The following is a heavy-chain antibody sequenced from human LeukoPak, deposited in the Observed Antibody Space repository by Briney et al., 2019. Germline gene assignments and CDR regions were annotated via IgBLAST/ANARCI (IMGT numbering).Heavy chain of an antibody. CDR1: GFTFDDYA. V-gene: IGHV3-9*01. J-gene: IGHJ6*02. D-gene: IGHD5-18*01. CDR3: AKDMMAIQRDLGRYGMDV. Sequence: GGSLRLSCAASGFTFDDYAMHWVRQAPGEGLEWVSGISWNSGSIGYADSVKGRFTISRDNAKNSLYLQMNSLRAEDTALYYCAKDMMAIQRDLGRYGMDVWGQGTTVTVSS. CDR2: ISWNSGSI.